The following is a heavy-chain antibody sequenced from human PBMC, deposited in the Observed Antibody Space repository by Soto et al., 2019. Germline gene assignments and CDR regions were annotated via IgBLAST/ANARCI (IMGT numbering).Heavy chain of an antibody. V-gene: IGHV2-5*01. CDR1: GFSLSTDGVG. CDR2: IYWNDDK. J-gene: IGHJ5*02. D-gene: IGHD5-12*01. Sequence: QITLKESGPTLVKPTQTLTLTCTFSGFSLSTDGVGVGWIRQPPGKAPEWLALIYWNDDKRFSTSLKTRLTITKDTSKNQVFLTLTNMDPVDTATYYCAQLSGYDAGGWFDPWGQGTLVTVSS. CDR3: AQLSGYDAGGWFDP.